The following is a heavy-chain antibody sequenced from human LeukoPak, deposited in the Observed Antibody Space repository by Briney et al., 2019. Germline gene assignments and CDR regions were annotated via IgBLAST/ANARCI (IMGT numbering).Heavy chain of an antibody. J-gene: IGHJ4*02. CDR2: IIPIFGMT. CDR1: GGTFSSNA. Sequence: ASVKVSRKPSGGTFSSNAISWVRQPPGQGLEWMGRIIPIFGMTNYAQKFQGRVTVTADKSTNTAYMELSSLRSDDTAVYYCARTPQYPNTYYFDYWGQGTLVTVSS. V-gene: IGHV1-69*04. D-gene: IGHD4-11*01. CDR3: ARTPQYPNTYYFDY.